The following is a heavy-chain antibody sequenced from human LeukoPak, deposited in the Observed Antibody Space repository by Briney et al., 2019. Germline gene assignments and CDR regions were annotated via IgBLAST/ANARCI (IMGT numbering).Heavy chain of an antibody. CDR3: ATGSYYDFWSVYYKYYFDY. CDR2: NRYDGSNK. J-gene: IGHJ4*02. CDR1: AFTFSSYG. D-gene: IGHD3-3*01. Sequence: GGSLRLSCAASAFTFSSYGMHWVRQAPGKGLEWVAFNRYDGSNKYYADSVKGRFTISRDNAKNTLYLQMNSLRAEDTAVYYCATGSYYDFWSVYYKYYFDYWGQGILVTVSS. V-gene: IGHV3-30*02.